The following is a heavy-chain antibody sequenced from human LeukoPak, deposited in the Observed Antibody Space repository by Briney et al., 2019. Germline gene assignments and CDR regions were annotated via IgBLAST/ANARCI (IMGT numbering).Heavy chain of an antibody. Sequence: GGSLGLSCVGSGFTFRSHAMSWVRQAPEKGLEFVSGIYENGGTTYYADSVKGRFSISRDNSKNTLYLQMDSLRGEDTAVYYCAKDFRIGYSAHFDYWGQGALVTVSS. CDR3: AKDFRIGYSAHFDY. D-gene: IGHD2-21*01. V-gene: IGHV3-23*01. J-gene: IGHJ4*02. CDR1: GFTFRSHA. CDR2: IYENGGTT.